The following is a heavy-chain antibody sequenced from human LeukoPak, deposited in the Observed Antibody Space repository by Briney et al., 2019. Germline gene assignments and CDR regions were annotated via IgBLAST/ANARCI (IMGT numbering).Heavy chain of an antibody. Sequence: GGSLGLSCVGSGFTFRSHAMSWVRQAPEKGLEFVSGIYENGGTTYYADSVKGRFSISRDNSKNTLYLQMDSLRGEDTAVYYCAKDFRIGYSAHFDYWGQGALVTVSS. CDR3: AKDFRIGYSAHFDY. D-gene: IGHD2-21*01. V-gene: IGHV3-23*01. J-gene: IGHJ4*02. CDR1: GFTFRSHA. CDR2: IYENGGTT.